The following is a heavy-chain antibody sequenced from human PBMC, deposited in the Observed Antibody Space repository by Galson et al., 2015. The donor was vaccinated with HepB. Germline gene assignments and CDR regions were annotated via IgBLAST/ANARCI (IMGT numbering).Heavy chain of an antibody. D-gene: IGHD2-21*01. J-gene: IGHJ3*02. Sequence: LEWLAVIQHVGSPIRYADSVKGRFTVSRDNSKNTLYLEMNNLRAEDTAVYYCARETSRIVFHASDIWGQGTMVTVSS. V-gene: IGHV3-33*01. CDR2: IQHVGSPI. CDR3: ARETSRIVFHASDI.